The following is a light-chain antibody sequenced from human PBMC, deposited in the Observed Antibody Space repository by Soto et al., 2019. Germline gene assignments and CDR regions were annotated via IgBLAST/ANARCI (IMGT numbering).Light chain of an antibody. CDR3: SSYSRTTLFV. CDR1: SXDVGAYKY. Sequence: QSVLTQPASVSGSPGQSITISCAGTSXDVGAYKYVSWYQQHPGKAPKLLIYEATNRPSGVSDRFSASKSDNTASLTISGLQAEDEADYYCSSYSRTTLFVFGTGTKATVL. V-gene: IGLV2-14*01. CDR2: EAT. J-gene: IGLJ1*01.